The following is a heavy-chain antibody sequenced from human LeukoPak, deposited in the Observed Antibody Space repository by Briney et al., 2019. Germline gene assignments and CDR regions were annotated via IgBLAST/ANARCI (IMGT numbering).Heavy chain of an antibody. Sequence: PGGSPRLSCAASGFTFSSYAMSWVRQAPGKGLEWVSAISGSGGSTYYADSVKGRFTISRDNSKNTLYLQMNSLRAEDTAVYYCAKDLWSLAALAPYFQHWGQGTLVTVSS. D-gene: IGHD6-13*01. J-gene: IGHJ1*01. CDR2: ISGSGGST. CDR1: GFTFSSYA. CDR3: AKDLWSLAALAPYFQH. V-gene: IGHV3-23*01.